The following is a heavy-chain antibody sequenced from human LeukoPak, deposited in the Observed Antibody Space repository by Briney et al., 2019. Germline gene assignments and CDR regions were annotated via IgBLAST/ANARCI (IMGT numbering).Heavy chain of an antibody. CDR3: ARISSSNWYNERGAFDV. J-gene: IGHJ3*01. CDR2: VYYTGST. Sequence: SETLSLTCTVSGGSISSYYWSWVRQPPGKGLEWLGFVYYTGSTNYSPSLKSRVTISVDTSKNQFSLKLRSVNAADTAVYYCARISSSNWYNERGAFDVWGQGTMVTVSS. CDR1: GGSISSYY. V-gene: IGHV4-59*01. D-gene: IGHD6-13*01.